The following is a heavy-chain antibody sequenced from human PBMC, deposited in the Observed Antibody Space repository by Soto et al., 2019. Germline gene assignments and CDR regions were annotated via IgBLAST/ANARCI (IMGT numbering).Heavy chain of an antibody. CDR3: AREVVFGVVTVFDP. V-gene: IGHV3-48*01. D-gene: IGHD3-3*01. J-gene: IGHJ5*02. CDR1: GFTFSSYS. Sequence: VQLVESGGGLVQPGGSLRLSCAASGFTFSSYSMNWVRQAPGKGLEWVSYISSSSSTIYYADSVKGRFTISRDNAKNSLYLQMNSLRAEDTAVYYCAREVVFGVVTVFDPWGQGTLVTVSS. CDR2: ISSSSSTI.